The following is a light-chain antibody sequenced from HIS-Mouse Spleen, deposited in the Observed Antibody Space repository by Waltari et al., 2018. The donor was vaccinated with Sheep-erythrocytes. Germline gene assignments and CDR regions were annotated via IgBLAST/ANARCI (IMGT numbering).Light chain of an antibody. CDR2: DAI. J-gene: IGLJ2*01. CDR3: QVWDSSSDHVV. Sequence: SYVLTQPPSVSVAPGQTARITCGGNNIGSKSVHWYQQKPGQAPVLVVYDAIDRPSGIPGRFSGSNSGNTATRTISRVEAGDEADYYCQVWDSSSDHVVFGGGTKLTVL. CDR1: NIGSKS. V-gene: IGLV3-21*02.